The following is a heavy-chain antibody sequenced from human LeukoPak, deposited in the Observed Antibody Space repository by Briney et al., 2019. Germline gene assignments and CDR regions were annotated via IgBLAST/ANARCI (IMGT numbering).Heavy chain of an antibody. CDR2: IYISGST. CDR3: ARHRGYERTGYYFFDAFDF. J-gene: IGHJ3*01. Sequence: SETLSLTCTVSGGSISSYFWSWIRQPPGKGLEWIGYIYISGSTDYNPSLKSRVTISLDTSKNLFSLKLSSLTAADTAVYYCARHRGYERTGYYFFDAFDFWGQGTMVTVSS. V-gene: IGHV4-4*09. CDR1: GGSISSYF. D-gene: IGHD3-22*01.